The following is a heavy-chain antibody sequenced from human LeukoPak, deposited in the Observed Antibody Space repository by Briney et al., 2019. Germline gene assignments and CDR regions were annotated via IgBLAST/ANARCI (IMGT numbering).Heavy chain of an antibody. V-gene: IGHV1-8*01. D-gene: IGHD3-10*01. CDR2: MNPNSGNT. J-gene: IGHJ5*02. Sequence: ASVKVSCKASGYTFTSYDINWVRQATGQGLEWMGWMNPNSGNTGYAQKFQGRVTMTRNTSISTAYMELSSLRSEDTAVYYCARGLWFGESPFFDPWGQETLVTVSS. CDR3: ARGLWFGESPFFDP. CDR1: GYTFTSYD.